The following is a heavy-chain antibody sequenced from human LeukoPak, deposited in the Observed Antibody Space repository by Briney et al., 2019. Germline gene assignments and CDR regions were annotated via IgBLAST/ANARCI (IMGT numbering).Heavy chain of an antibody. V-gene: IGHV3-23*01. CDR1: GFTFSSYA. Sequence: GGSLRLSCAASGFTFSSYAMSWVRQAPGKGLEWVSAISGSGGSTYYADSVKGRFTISRDNSKNTLYLQMNSPRAEDTAVYYCAKVAYCSGGSCYHFDYWGQGTLVTVSS. CDR2: ISGSGGST. CDR3: AKVAYCSGGSCYHFDY. D-gene: IGHD2-15*01. J-gene: IGHJ4*02.